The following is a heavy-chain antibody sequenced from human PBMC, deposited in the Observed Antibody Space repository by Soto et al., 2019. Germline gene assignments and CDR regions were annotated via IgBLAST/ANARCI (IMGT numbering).Heavy chain of an antibody. CDR2: TYYRSKWYN. CDR1: GDSVSSNSAA. V-gene: IGHV6-1*01. CDR3: ARVRPSDYQLLPNWFDP. D-gene: IGHD2-2*01. J-gene: IGHJ5*02. Sequence: SQTLSLTCAISGDSVSSNSAAWNWIRQSPSRGLEWLGRTYYRSKWYNDYAVSVKSRITINPDTSKNQFSLQLNSVTPEDTAVYYCARVRPSDYQLLPNWFDPWGQGTLVTVSS.